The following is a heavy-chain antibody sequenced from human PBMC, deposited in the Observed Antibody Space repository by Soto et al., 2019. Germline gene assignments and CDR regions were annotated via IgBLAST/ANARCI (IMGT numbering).Heavy chain of an antibody. Sequence: EVQLLESGGGLVQPGGSLRLSCAASGFTFSTSAMTWVRQAPGKGLEWVSTISGSGGSTYYADSVKGRFTISRDGSRSTLYLQMNSLRADDTAVYYCAKDGGSSARLKVSGVDAWGQGTMVTVSS. J-gene: IGHJ5*02. CDR1: GFTFSTSA. CDR2: ISGSGGST. V-gene: IGHV3-23*01. D-gene: IGHD2-2*01. CDR3: AKDGGSSARLKVSGVDA.